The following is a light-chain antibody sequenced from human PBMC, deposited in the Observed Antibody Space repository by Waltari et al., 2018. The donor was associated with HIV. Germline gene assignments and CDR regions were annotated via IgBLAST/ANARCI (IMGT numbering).Light chain of an antibody. CDR2: DDS. V-gene: IGLV3-21*02. CDR3: QVWDSSTEHPYV. CDR1: VGSNS. J-gene: IGLJ1*01. Sequence: SYVLTQPPPLSAAPGPTARITCGGYVGSNSVDWYQQKPGQAPVVVVHDDSDRPSGIPERFSGSKSGNAATLAISRVEAGDEADYYCQVWDSSTEHPYVFGPGTKVTVL.